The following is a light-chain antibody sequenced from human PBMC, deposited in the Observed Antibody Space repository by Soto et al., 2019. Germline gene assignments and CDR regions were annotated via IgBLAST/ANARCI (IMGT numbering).Light chain of an antibody. CDR1: SSDVGAYNF. Sequence: QSALTQPASVSGSPGQSITISCTGTSSDVGAYNFVSWYQQHPGKAPKLMIYDVSNRPSGVSNRFSGSKSGNTASLTISGLQAEDEADYYCSSYASSTTYVFXTGTKVTVL. CDR3: SSYASSTTYV. V-gene: IGLV2-14*01. J-gene: IGLJ1*01. CDR2: DVS.